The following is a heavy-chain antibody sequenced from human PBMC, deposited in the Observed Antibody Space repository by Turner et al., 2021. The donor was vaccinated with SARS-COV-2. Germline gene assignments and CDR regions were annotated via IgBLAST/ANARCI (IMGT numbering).Heavy chain of an antibody. Sequence: EVQLVESGGGVVLPAGALLLPCAASAFSFSSTAMHCVRQASGRGMEGVGRIRRKANSYATAYAASVKGRFTISRDDSKNTAYLQMNSLKPEDTAVYYCTTPPVAGLVVIDDDYYYGMDVWGQGTTVTVSS. V-gene: IGHV3-73*01. CDR3: TTPPVAGLVVIDDDYYYGMDV. J-gene: IGHJ6*02. CDR2: IRRKANSYAT. CDR1: AFSFSSTA. D-gene: IGHD3-22*01.